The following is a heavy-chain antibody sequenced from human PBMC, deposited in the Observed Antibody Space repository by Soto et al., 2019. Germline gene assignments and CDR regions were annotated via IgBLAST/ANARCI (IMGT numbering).Heavy chain of an antibody. J-gene: IGHJ5*02. CDR2: IYYSGST. CDR1: GGSISSSSYY. CDR3: ARPRGYSNYPWFDP. Sequence: SETLSLTCTVSGGSISSSSYYWGWIRQPPGKGLEWIGSIYYSGSTYYNPSLKSRVTISVDTSKNQFSLKLSSVTAADTAVYYCARPRGYSNYPWFDPWGQGTLVTVSS. V-gene: IGHV4-39*01. D-gene: IGHD4-4*01.